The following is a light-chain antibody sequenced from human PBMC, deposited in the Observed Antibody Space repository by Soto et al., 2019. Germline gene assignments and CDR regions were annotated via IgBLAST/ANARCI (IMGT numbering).Light chain of an antibody. CDR2: AAS. J-gene: IGKJ5*01. Sequence: DIQMTQSPSSLSASVGDRVTITCRASQRISSYLNWYQQKPGKAPKLLIYAASSLQSGVPSRFSGSGSGTDFTLTISSLQPEDFATYYCQQSYITPNTFGQGTRLEIK. CDR3: QQSYITPNT. V-gene: IGKV1-39*01. CDR1: QRISSY.